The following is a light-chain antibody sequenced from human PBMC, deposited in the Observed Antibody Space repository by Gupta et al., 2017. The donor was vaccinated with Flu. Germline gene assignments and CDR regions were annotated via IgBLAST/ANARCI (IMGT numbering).Light chain of an antibody. Sequence: EIVLTQSPGTLSLSPGERATLSCRASQTISRTSLAWFQQKAGQAPRLLIHAASSRATGIPDRFSGSGSGTDFTPTITKLEPEDFAVYFCQYYDSSLSFTFGPGSKVDI. V-gene: IGKV3-20*01. CDR3: QYYDSSLSFT. J-gene: IGKJ3*01. CDR1: QTISRTS. CDR2: AAS.